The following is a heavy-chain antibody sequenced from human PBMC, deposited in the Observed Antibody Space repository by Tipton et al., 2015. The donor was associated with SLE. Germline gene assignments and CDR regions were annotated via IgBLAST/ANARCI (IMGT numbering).Heavy chain of an antibody. V-gene: IGHV4-61*02. Sequence: TLSLTCTVSGGSLSSASFWWSWVRQPAGKGLEWIGRIYASGSTTYNPSLKSRVTISIDTSKNQFSLRLGSVTAADTAMYYCARETLTGTITFWGQGTLVTVSS. CDR1: GGSLSSASFW. D-gene: IGHD1-7*01. J-gene: IGHJ1*01. CDR2: IYASGST. CDR3: ARETLTGTITF.